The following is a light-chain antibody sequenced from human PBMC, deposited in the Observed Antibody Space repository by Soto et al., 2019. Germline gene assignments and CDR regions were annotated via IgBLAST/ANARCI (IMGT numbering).Light chain of an antibody. CDR3: LQLSSYPLT. Sequence: DIQMTQSPAAMSASVGDRVTITCRASQGVRNSLAWFRQRPGKVPERLIYDASSLQSGVPSRFSGSGSGTDFTLTISSLQPEDFATYYCLQLSSYPLTFGGGTRVDIK. CDR1: QGVRNS. J-gene: IGKJ4*01. CDR2: DAS. V-gene: IGKV1-17*03.